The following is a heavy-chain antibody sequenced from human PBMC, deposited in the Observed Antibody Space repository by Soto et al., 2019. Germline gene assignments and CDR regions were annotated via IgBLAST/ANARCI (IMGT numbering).Heavy chain of an antibody. D-gene: IGHD1-26*01. J-gene: IGHJ4*02. CDR2: VIPVLGQA. Sequence: QVQLVQSGAEVKRPGSSVKVSCKASGGIFSSYAISWLRQAPGQGLEWMGAVIPVLGQAYYAQNLQDRVTITADESKRTAYMELSSLRYEDTAVYFCARVGGVGAPPGADYWGQGTLVTVSS. CDR1: GGIFSSYA. V-gene: IGHV1-69*01. CDR3: ARVGGVGAPPGADY.